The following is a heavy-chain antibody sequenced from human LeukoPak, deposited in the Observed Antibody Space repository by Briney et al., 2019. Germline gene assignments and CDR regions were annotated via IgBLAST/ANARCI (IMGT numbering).Heavy chain of an antibody. CDR2: IYYSGST. CDR1: GGSISSYY. CDR3: ARNPYSNYRYYFDY. J-gene: IGHJ4*02. Sequence: SETLSLTCTVSGGSISSYYWSWIRQPPGKGLEWIGYIYYSGSTNYNPSLKSRVTISVDTSKNQFSLKLNSVTAADTAVYYCARNPYSNYRYYFDYWGQGTLVTVSS. V-gene: IGHV4-59*01. D-gene: IGHD4-11*01.